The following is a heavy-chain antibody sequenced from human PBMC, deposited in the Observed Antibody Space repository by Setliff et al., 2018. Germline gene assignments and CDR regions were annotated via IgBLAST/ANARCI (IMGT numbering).Heavy chain of an antibody. Sequence: GGSLRLFCAASGFTFSSYEMNWVRQAPGKGLEWISYISGSGSTIYYADSLKGRFTISRDNAKNSLSLQMNSLRTEDTAVYYCFGAGTCSYWGQGTQVTVS. CDR3: FGAGTCSY. J-gene: IGHJ4*02. D-gene: IGHD3-10*01. CDR1: GFTFSSYE. V-gene: IGHV3-48*03. CDR2: ISGSGSTI.